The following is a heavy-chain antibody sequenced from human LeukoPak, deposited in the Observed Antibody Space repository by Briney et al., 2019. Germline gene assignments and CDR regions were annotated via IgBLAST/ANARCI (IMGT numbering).Heavy chain of an antibody. J-gene: IGHJ4*02. CDR2: INWNGGST. CDR3: ARASRYGDSDRWDY. CDR1: GFTFDDYG. D-gene: IGHD4-17*01. Sequence: GGSLRLSCAASGFTFDDYGMSWVRQAPEKGLEWVSGINWNGGSTGYADSVKGRFTISRDNAKNSLYLQMNSLRAEDTALYYCARASRYGDSDRWDYWGKGTLVTVSS. V-gene: IGHV3-20*04.